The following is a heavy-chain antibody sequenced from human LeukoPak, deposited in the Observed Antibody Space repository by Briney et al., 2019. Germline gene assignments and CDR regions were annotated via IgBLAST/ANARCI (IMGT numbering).Heavy chain of an antibody. V-gene: IGHV3-7*01. CDR1: GFTFTTYW. D-gene: IGHD3-10*01. J-gene: IGHJ4*02. CDR2: INQDGTEK. Sequence: GGSLRLSCAASGFTFTTYWMSWDRQAPGKGLEWVANINQDGTEKYYVDSVKGRFTVSRDYATNSLYLQMNSLRVEDTAVYYCAKVAKYYYGPETYYFFEQWGQGTPVTASS. CDR3: AKVAKYYYGPETYYFFEQ.